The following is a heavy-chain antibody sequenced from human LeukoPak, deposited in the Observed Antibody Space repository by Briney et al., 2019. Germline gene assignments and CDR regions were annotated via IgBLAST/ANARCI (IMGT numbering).Heavy chain of an antibody. CDR1: GGSISSGSYY. D-gene: IGHD3-22*01. CDR2: IYTSGST. J-gene: IGHJ4*02. V-gene: IGHV4-61*02. CDR3: ARDLTDSSGYYMYYFDY. Sequence: SSQTLSLTCTVSGGSISSGSYYWGWLRRPAGKGLEWIVRIYTSGSTNYNPSLKSRVTISVDTSKNQFSLKLSSVTAADTAVYYCARDLTDSSGYYMYYFDYWGQGTLVTVSS.